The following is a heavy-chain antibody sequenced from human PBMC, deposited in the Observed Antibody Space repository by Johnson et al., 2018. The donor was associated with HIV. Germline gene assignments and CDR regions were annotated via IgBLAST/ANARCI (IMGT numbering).Heavy chain of an antibody. Sequence: VQVLESGGGLVQPGGSLGFSCAASGFTLSRYAMSWVRQAPGKGLEWVSVISPSDGTTYSADSVKGRFTISRDNSKNTLYLQRNSLRAEDTAGDYGAKSGERSSWFGLGAFDIWGQGTMVTVSS. CDR2: ISPSDGTT. CDR3: AKSGERSSWFGLGAFDI. J-gene: IGHJ3*02. CDR1: GFTLSRYA. D-gene: IGHD6-13*01. V-gene: IGHV3-23*01.